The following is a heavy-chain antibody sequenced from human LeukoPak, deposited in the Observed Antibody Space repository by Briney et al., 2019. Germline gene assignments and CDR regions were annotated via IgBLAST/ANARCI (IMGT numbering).Heavy chain of an antibody. Sequence: ASVKVSCKASGYTFTSYDINWVRQATGQGLEWMGWMNPNSGNTGYAQKFQGRVTMTRNTSISTAYMGLSSLRSEDTAVYYCARGSGPWWELLRGNWFDPWGQGTLVTVSS. V-gene: IGHV1-8*01. CDR2: MNPNSGNT. CDR1: GYTFTSYD. D-gene: IGHD1-26*01. CDR3: ARGSGPWWELLRGNWFDP. J-gene: IGHJ5*02.